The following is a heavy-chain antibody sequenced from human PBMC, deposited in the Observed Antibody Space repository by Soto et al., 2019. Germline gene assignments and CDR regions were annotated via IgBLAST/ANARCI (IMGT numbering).Heavy chain of an antibody. J-gene: IGHJ4*02. Sequence: QVQLQQWGAGLLKPSETLSLTCAIYGGSFSGYYWSWIRQPPGKGLEWIGEINHRGSTKYNPSLKSRVTISVDTSKNQSSLKLSSVTAADTAVYYCARLDIVVVTATSFRGDYWGQGSLVTVSS. CDR1: GGSFSGYY. V-gene: IGHV4-34*01. CDR2: INHRGST. CDR3: ARLDIVVVTATSFRGDY. D-gene: IGHD2-21*02.